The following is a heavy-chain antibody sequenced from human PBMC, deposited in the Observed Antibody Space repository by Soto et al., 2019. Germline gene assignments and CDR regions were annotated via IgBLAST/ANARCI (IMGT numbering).Heavy chain of an antibody. D-gene: IGHD6-13*01. V-gene: IGHV1-69*13. CDR2: IIPIFGTA. CDR3: ARAAGTPPPLHYYYYGMDV. CDR1: GGTFSSYA. J-gene: IGHJ6*02. Sequence: ASVKVSCKASGGTFSSYAISWVRQAPGHGLEWMGGIIPIFGTANYAQKFQGRVTITADESTSTAYMELSSLRSEDTAVYYCARAAGTPPPLHYYYYGMDVWGQGTTVTVSS.